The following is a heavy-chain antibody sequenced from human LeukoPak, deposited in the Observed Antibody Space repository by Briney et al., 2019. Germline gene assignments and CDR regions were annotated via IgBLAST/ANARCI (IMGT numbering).Heavy chain of an antibody. Sequence: GGFLRLSRAASGFTFCSYEMNWVRPAPGKGLGWVLYIRSCGRTIYYANSVKGRFTNSRDNSKNTLYLQMNSLRAEDTAVYYCAKQGVIWFGELLSSLVCYLDLWGRNTLVSLSS. J-gene: IGHJ2*01. D-gene: IGHD3-10*01. V-gene: IGHV3-48*03. CDR3: AKQGVIWFGELLSSLVCYLDL. CDR1: GFTFCSYE. CDR2: IRSCGRTI.